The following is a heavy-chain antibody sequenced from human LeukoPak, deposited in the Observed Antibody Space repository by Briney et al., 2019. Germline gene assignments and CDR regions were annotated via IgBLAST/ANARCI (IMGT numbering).Heavy chain of an antibody. CDR3: AKEITVAYFDY. D-gene: IGHD4-23*01. Sequence: PGGSLRLSCAASGFTFSSYAMNWVRQAPGKGLEWVSSISGSSSYIYYAASVKGRFTISRDNAKNSLYLQMNSLRAEDTAVYYCAKEITVAYFDYWGQGTLVTVSS. J-gene: IGHJ4*02. CDR1: GFTFSSYA. CDR2: ISGSSSYI. V-gene: IGHV3-21*01.